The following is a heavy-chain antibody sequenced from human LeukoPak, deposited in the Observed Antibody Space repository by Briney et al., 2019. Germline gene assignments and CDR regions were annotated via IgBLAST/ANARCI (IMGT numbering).Heavy chain of an antibody. V-gene: IGHV7-4-1*02. CDR1: GGTFSSYA. CDR2: INTNTGNP. CDR3: ARGPRWLQFRYYFDY. J-gene: IGHJ4*02. Sequence: GASVKVCCKASGGTFSSYAISWVRQAPGQGLEWMGWINTNTGNPTYAQGFTGRFVFSLDTSVSTAYLQISSLKAEDTAVYYCARGPRWLQFRYYFDYWGQGTLVTVSS. D-gene: IGHD5-24*01.